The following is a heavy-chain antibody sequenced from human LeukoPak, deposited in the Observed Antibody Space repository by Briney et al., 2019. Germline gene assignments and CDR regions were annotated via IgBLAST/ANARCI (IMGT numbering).Heavy chain of an antibody. Sequence: ASVKVSCKASGYTFTNYAMNWVRQAPGQGLEWMGWINTNTGNPTYAQGFTGWFVFSLDTSVSTAYLQISSLKAEDTAMYYCARERRSSSPGEQQLVRAFDIWGQGTMVTVSS. CDR3: ARERRSSSPGEQQLVRAFDI. V-gene: IGHV7-4-1*02. CDR1: GYTFTNYA. J-gene: IGHJ3*02. D-gene: IGHD6-13*01. CDR2: INTNTGNP.